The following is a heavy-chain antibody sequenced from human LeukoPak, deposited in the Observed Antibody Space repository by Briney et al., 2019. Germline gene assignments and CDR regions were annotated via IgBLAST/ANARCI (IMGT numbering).Heavy chain of an antibody. D-gene: IGHD2-2*01. CDR3: ARHERCSSINCIYNWFDP. J-gene: IGHJ5*02. Sequence: SETLSLTCTVSGGSIPTKNFYWGWIRQPPGKGLEWIGSLFYSGRTYYNPSLKSRVTIFVDPSKNQFSLNLRSVTAADTAVYYCARHERCSSINCIYNWFDPWGQGTLVIVSS. CDR1: GGSIPTKNFY. CDR2: LFYSGRT. V-gene: IGHV4-39*01.